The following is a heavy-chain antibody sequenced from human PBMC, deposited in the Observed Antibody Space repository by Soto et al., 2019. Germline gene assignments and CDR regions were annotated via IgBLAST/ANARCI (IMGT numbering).Heavy chain of an antibody. CDR1: GGSFSGSY. CDR2: INHSGST. V-gene: IGHV4-34*01. J-gene: IGHJ4*02. D-gene: IGHD3-22*01. CDR3: ARSRIKRKYYNSSGYYYLDY. Sequence: PSETLSLTCAVYGGSFSGSYWSWIRQPPGKGLEWIGAINHSGSTNNNPSLKSRVTISVDTSKNHYTLKLTSVTDANTAVYYGARSRIKRKYYNSSGYYYLDYWGQGTLVTVSS.